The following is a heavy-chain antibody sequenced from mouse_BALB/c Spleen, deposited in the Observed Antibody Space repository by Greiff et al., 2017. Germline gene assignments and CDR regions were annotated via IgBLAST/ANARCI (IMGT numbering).Heavy chain of an antibody. CDR1: GFTFSSYA. Sequence: EVHLVESGGGLVKPGGSLKLSCAASGFTFSSYAMSWVRQTPEKRLEWVASISSGGSTYYPDSVKGRFTISRDNARNILYLQMSSLRSEDTAMYYCARETDYYWFAYWGQGTLVTVSA. D-gene: IGHD1-1*01. CDR3: ARETDYYWFAY. CDR2: ISSGGST. J-gene: IGHJ3*01. V-gene: IGHV5-6-5*01.